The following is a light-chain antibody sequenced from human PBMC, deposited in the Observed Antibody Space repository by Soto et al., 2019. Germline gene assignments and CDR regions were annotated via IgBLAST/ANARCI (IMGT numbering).Light chain of an antibody. J-gene: IGKJ1*01. CDR3: QQSFSTPRT. CDR1: QSVSTY. V-gene: IGKV1-39*01. CDR2: AAS. Sequence: DIQMTQSPSSLSASVGDRVTITCRASQSVSTYLNWYQQKPGKAPKLLIYAASTLQRGVPSRFSGSGSGTDFTLTISSLQPEDFGTYYCQQSFSTPRTFGQGTKVDIK.